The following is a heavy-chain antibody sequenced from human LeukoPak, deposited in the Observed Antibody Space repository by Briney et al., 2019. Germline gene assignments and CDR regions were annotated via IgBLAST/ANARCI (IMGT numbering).Heavy chain of an antibody. J-gene: IGHJ4*02. CDR1: GYSFTSYW. V-gene: IGHV5-51*01. CDR3: ARARGVATIGRLYYFDY. CDR2: IYPGDSDT. Sequence: GESLKISCKGSGYSFTSYWIGWVRQMPGKDLEWMGIIYPGDSDTRYSPSFQGQVTISADKSISTAYLQWSSLKASDTAMYYCARARGVATIGRLYYFDYWGQGTLVTVSS. D-gene: IGHD5-12*01.